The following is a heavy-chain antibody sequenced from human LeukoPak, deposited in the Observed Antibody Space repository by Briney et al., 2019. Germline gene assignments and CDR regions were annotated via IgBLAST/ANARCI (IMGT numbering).Heavy chain of an antibody. CDR2: VSWKSGTI. J-gene: IGHJ1*01. V-gene: IGHV3-9*01. CDR3: AKDLYTYRLQYFHH. D-gene: IGHD2-2*02. Sequence: PGGSLRLSWAVSGFTLYDYAMHWVRQTPGKGLEWVSGVSWKSGTIAYADSVKGRFIISRDNAKNSLYLQMNSLRPEDTALYYCAKDLYTYRLQYFHHWGQGTLVTVSS. CDR1: GFTLYDYA.